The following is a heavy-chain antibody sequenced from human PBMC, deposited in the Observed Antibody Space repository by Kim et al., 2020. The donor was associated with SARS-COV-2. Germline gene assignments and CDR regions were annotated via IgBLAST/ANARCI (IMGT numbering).Heavy chain of an antibody. Sequence: GGSLRLSCAASGFTFSDYYMSWIRQAPGKGLEWVSYISSSSSYTNYADSVKGRFTISRDNAKNSLYLQMNSLRAEDTAVYYCARDLGQYSGYDQDYFDYWGQGTLVTVSS. D-gene: IGHD5-12*01. J-gene: IGHJ4*02. CDR2: ISSSSSYT. V-gene: IGHV3-11*05. CDR1: GFTFSDYY. CDR3: ARDLGQYSGYDQDYFDY.